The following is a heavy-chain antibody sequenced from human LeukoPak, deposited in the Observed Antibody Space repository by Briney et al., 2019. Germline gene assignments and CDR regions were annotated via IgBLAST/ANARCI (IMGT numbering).Heavy chain of an antibody. D-gene: IGHD3-16*01. CDR1: GFIFSDYG. Sequence: GGSLRLSCAVSGFIFSDYGFHWARQAPGKGLEWVAVTRFDGSIKQYADSVKGRFTISRDDSKNTLYLQMNFLKSADAAVYYCARWGGTRQYYFDYWGQGTLVTVSS. J-gene: IGHJ4*02. CDR2: TRFDGSIK. V-gene: IGHV3-33*01. CDR3: ARWGGTRQYYFDY.